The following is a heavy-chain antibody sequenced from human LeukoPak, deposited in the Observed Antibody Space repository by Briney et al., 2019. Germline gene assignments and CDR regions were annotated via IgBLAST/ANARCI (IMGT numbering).Heavy chain of an antibody. V-gene: IGHV3-21*01. CDR1: GFTFNSYS. J-gene: IGHJ4*02. CDR3: ARRKSIAAPSFDY. D-gene: IGHD6-6*01. Sequence: PGGSLRLSCAASGFTFNSYSMNWVRQAPGKGLEWVSSISSSSSYIYYADSVKGRFTISRDNAKNSLYLQMNSLRAEDTAVYYCARRKSIAAPSFDYWGQGTLVTVSS. CDR2: ISSSSSYI.